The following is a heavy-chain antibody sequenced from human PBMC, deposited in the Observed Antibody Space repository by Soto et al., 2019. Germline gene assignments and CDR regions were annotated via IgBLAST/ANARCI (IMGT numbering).Heavy chain of an antibody. CDR1: GFSFSSHG. J-gene: IGHJ4*02. V-gene: IGHV3-30*03. D-gene: IGHD5-18*01. CDR3: ARDEDTAWWGFDS. CDR2: VSFDGNNE. Sequence: GGSLRLSCTASGFSFSSHGMHWVRQAPGKGLEWVAVVSFDGNNEYYIDSVKGRFTISRDNSRNTLYLQMNNLRTEDTALYYCARDEDTAWWGFDSWGQGTLVTVSS.